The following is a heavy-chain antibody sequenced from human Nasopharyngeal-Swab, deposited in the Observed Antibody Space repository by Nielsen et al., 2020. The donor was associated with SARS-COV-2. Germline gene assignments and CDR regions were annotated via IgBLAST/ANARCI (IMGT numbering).Heavy chain of an antibody. Sequence: SETLSLTCTVSGGSISSSSYYWVWIRQPPGKGLEWIGSIYYSGSTYYNPSLKSRVTISVDTSKNQFSLKLSSVTAADTAVYYCARQDPSYWSFDYWGQGTLVTVSS. J-gene: IGHJ4*02. CDR3: ARQDPSYWSFDY. D-gene: IGHD2-8*02. CDR1: GGSISSSSYY. V-gene: IGHV4-39*01. CDR2: IYYSGST.